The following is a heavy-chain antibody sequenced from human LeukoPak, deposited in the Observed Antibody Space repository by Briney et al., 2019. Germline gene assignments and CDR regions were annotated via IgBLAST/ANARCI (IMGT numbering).Heavy chain of an antibody. CDR3: ARAWNDFWSGYYMFDY. CDR1: GFTFSSYS. D-gene: IGHD3-3*01. J-gene: IGHJ4*02. Sequence: GGSLRLSCAASGFTFSSYSMNWVRQAPGKGLEWVSSISSSSSYIYYADSVKGRFIISRDNAKNSLYLQMNSLRAEDTAVYYRARAWNDFWSGYYMFDYWGQGTLVTVSS. V-gene: IGHV3-21*01. CDR2: ISSSSSYI.